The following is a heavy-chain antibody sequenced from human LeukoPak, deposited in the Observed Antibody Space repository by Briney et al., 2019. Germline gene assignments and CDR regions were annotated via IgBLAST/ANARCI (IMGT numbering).Heavy chain of an antibody. CDR1: VFTFSSYC. V-gene: IGHV3-30*03. CDR2: ISYDGSNE. CDR3: ARVRAGYCTSTSCYTGMDV. J-gene: IGHJ6*02. Sequence: GGSLRLSCAASVFTFSSYCMHWVRQAPGKGLEWVALISYDGSNEYYADSVRGRFTISRDNSKFTLYMQMNSLRAEDTAVYYCARVRAGYCTSTSCYTGMDVWGQGTTVTVSS. D-gene: IGHD2-2*01.